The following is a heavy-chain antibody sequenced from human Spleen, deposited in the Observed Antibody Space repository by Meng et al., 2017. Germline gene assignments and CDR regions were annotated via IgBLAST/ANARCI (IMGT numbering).Heavy chain of an antibody. CDR1: GFTFSDYY. CDR3: ASLRGSVPT. J-gene: IGHJ4*02. D-gene: IGHD3-10*01. CDR2: ISGSGSTR. Sequence: GESLKISCAASGFTFSDYYMSWIRQAPGKGLEWISYISGSGSTRYYVDSVKGRFTISRDNAKNSLYLQMNSLRAEDTAVYYCASLRGSVPTWGQGTLVTVSS. V-gene: IGHV3-11*04.